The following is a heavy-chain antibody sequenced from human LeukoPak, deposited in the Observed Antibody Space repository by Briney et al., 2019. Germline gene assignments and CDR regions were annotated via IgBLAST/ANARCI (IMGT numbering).Heavy chain of an antibody. D-gene: IGHD3-22*01. CDR3: AREYYYDSSAFGY. Sequence: GSSVKVSCKASGGTFSSYAISWVRQAPGQGLEWMGRIIPIFGTANYAQKFQGRVTITTDESTSTAYMELSSLRSEDTAVYYCAREYYYDSSAFGYWGQGTLVTVSS. J-gene: IGHJ4*02. V-gene: IGHV1-69*05. CDR2: IIPIFGTA. CDR1: GGTFSSYA.